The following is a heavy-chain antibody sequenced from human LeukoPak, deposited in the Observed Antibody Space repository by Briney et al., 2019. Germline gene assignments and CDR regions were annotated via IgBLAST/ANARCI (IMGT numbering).Heavy chain of an antibody. CDR2: ISSSSSYI. J-gene: IGHJ4*02. CDR3: ARVRYDYVWGSYRRGPFDY. D-gene: IGHD3-16*02. Sequence: GGSLRLSCAASGFTFSSYSMNWVRQAPGKGLEWVLSISSSSSYIYYADSVKGRFTISRDNAKNSLYLQMNSLRAEDTAVYYCARVRYDYVWGSYRRGPFDYWGQGTLVTVSS. V-gene: IGHV3-21*01. CDR1: GFTFSSYS.